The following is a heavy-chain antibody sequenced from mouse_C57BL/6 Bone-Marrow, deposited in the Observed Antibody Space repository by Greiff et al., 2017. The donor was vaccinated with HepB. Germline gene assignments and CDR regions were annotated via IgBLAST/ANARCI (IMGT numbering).Heavy chain of an antibody. CDR2: IYPGDGDT. D-gene: IGHD1-1*01. V-gene: IGHV1-82*01. J-gene: IGHJ3*01. CDR1: GYAFSSSW. CDR3: ARRVYYYGSSPAWFAY. Sequence: QVQLQQYGPELVKPGASVKISCKASGYAFSSSWMNWVKQRPGKGLEWIGRIYPGDGDTNYNGKFKGKATLTADKSSSTAYMQLSSLTSEDSAVYFCARRVYYYGSSPAWFAYWGQGTLVTVSA.